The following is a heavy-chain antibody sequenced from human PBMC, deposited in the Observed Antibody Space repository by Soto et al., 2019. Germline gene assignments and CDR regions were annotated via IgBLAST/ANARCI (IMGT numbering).Heavy chain of an antibody. CDR1: GFTRSSYA. CDR2: RSYDGSNK. CDR3: ASAPPGYYGSGSYAYYYYGMDV. Sequence: GGSLRLSCAASGFTRSSYAVHWGRPAPGNGLKWVAVRSYDGSNKYYADSVNGRFTISRDNSKNTRYLQMHSLRAEDTAVYYCASAPPGYYGSGSYAYYYYGMDVWGQGPTVTVSS. D-gene: IGHD3-10*01. V-gene: IGHV3-30-3*01. J-gene: IGHJ6*02.